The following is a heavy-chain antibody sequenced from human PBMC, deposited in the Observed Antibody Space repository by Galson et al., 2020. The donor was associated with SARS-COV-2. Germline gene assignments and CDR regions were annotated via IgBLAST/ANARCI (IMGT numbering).Heavy chain of an antibody. V-gene: IGHV3-48*01. CDR3: VRDTAWAFDA. CDR1: GFSFNREP. Sequence: EGSLRLSCVASGFSFNREPMNWVRQAPGKGLEWLANIRSDSSETNYADSVKGRFTISRDNAKNSLYLQMNSLRAEDTALYYCVRDTAWAFDAWGLGTLVTVSS. J-gene: IGHJ4*02. D-gene: IGHD5-18*01. CDR2: IRSDSSET.